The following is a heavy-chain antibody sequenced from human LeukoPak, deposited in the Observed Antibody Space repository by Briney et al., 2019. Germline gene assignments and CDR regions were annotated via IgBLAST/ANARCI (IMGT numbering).Heavy chain of an antibody. CDR3: AREAPGPSLQNRDIVVVPAAIGANWFDP. CDR2: IYYNGST. CDR1: GGSISSGGYY. J-gene: IGHJ5*02. Sequence: SETLSLTCTVSGGSISSGGYYWSWIRQHPGKGLEWIGYIYYNGSTYYNPSLKSRVTISVDTSKNQFSLKLSSVTAADTAVYYCAREAPGPSLQNRDIVVVPAAIGANWFDPWGQGTLVTVSS. V-gene: IGHV4-31*03. D-gene: IGHD2-2*01.